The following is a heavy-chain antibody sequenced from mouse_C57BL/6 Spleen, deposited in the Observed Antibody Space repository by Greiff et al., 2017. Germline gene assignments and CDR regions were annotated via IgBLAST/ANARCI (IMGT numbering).Heavy chain of an antibody. Sequence: DVMLVESGEGLVKPGGSLKLSCAASGFTFSSYAMSWVRQTPEKRLEWVAYISSGGDYIYYADTVKGRFTISRDNARNTLYLQMSSLKSEDTAMYYCTRDYDGYYGLGYYAMDYWGQGTSVTVSS. CDR1: GFTFSSYA. J-gene: IGHJ4*01. V-gene: IGHV5-9-1*02. CDR2: ISSGGDYI. D-gene: IGHD2-3*01. CDR3: TRDYDGYYGLGYYAMDY.